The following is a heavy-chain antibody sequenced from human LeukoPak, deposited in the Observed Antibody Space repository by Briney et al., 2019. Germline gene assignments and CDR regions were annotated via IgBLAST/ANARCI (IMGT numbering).Heavy chain of an antibody. J-gene: IGHJ4*02. D-gene: IGHD1-26*01. CDR1: GDSIGNYY. Sequence: SETLSLTCTVSGDSIGNYYWSWIRQPPGKGLEWIGYVYYSGSTNYNPSLKSRVTISVDTSKNQFSLKLSSVTAADTAVYLCARHAYSGSFSDYWGQGTLVTVPS. V-gene: IGHV4-59*08. CDR2: VYYSGST. CDR3: ARHAYSGSFSDY.